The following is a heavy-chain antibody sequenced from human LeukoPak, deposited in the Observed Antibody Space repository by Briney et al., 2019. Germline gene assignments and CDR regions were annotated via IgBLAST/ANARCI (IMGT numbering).Heavy chain of an antibody. V-gene: IGHV3-30-3*01. D-gene: IGHD2-2*01. Sequence: PGRSLRLSCAASGFTFSSYAMHWVRQAPGKGLEWVAVISYDGSNKYYADSVKGRFTISRDNSKNTLYLQMNSLRAEDTAVYYCARILGYCSSTSCSDPLDYWGQGTLVTVSS. CDR3: ARILGYCSSTSCSDPLDY. J-gene: IGHJ4*02. CDR1: GFTFSSYA. CDR2: ISYDGSNK.